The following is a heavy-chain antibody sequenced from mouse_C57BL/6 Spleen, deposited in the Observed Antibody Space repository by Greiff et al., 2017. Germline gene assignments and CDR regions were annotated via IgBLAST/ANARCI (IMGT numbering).Heavy chain of an antibody. D-gene: IGHD4-1*01. CDR1: GYSFTDYN. Sequence: VQLQQSGPELVKPGASVKISCKASGYSFTDYNMNWVKQSNGKSLEWIGLINPNYGTTSYNQKFKGKATVTVDKSSSTAYMQLNSLTSADSAVYYCARGFNWNKYYFDYWGQGTTLTVSS. CDR3: ARGFNWNKYYFDY. V-gene: IGHV1-39*01. J-gene: IGHJ2*01. CDR2: INPNYGTT.